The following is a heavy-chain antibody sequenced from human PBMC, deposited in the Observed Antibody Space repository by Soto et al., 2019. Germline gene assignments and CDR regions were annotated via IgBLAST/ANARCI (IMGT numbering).Heavy chain of an antibody. CDR2: ISYDGSNK. J-gene: IGHJ4*02. V-gene: IGHV3-30-3*01. CDR3: ARGRLGELDY. CDR1: GFTFSSYA. D-gene: IGHD3-16*01. Sequence: QVQLVESGGGVVQPGRSLRLSCAASGFTFSSYAMHWVRQAPGKGLEWVAVISYDGSNKYYADSVKGRFTIYRDNSKNTLYLQMNSLRAEDTAVYYCARGRLGELDYWGQGTLVTVSS.